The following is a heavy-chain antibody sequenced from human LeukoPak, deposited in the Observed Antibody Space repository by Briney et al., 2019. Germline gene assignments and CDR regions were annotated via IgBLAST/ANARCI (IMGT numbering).Heavy chain of an antibody. D-gene: IGHD4-17*01. CDR2: ISSNGGST. Sequence: PGGSLRLSCAASGFTFNSYGIHWVRQAPGKGLEYVSAISSNGGSTYYANSVKGRFTISRDNSKNTLYLQMGSLRAEDMAVYYCARVGDYGLTDYWGQGTLVTVSS. V-gene: IGHV3-64*01. J-gene: IGHJ4*02. CDR1: GFTFNSYG. CDR3: ARVGDYGLTDY.